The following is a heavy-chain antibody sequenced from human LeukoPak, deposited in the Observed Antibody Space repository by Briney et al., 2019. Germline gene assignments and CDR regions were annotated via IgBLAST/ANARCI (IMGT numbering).Heavy chain of an antibody. CDR3: ARHAKGAFDI. CDR1: GGSISSYY. J-gene: IGHJ3*02. CDR2: IYYSGST. Sequence: SETLSLTCTVSGGSISSYYWSWIRQPPGQGLEWIGYIYYSGSTNYNPSLKSRVTISVDTSKNQFSLKLSSVTAADTAVYYCARHAKGAFDIWGQGTMVTVSS. V-gene: IGHV4-59*08.